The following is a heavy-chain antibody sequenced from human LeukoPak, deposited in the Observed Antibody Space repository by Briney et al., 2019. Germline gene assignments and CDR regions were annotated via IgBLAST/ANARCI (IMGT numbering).Heavy chain of an antibody. CDR1: GFTSDDYV. Sequence: GGSLRLSCTASGFTSDDYVMHWVRHAPGKGLEWVSLISGDGSGTYYADSVKGRFTISRDNSKNSLFLHMSGLRAEDTALYYCATQNPPGSGYYDTYNWFDPWGQGTLVTVAS. CDR3: ATQNPPGSGYYDTYNWFDP. D-gene: IGHD5-12*01. V-gene: IGHV3-43*02. J-gene: IGHJ5*02. CDR2: ISGDGSGT.